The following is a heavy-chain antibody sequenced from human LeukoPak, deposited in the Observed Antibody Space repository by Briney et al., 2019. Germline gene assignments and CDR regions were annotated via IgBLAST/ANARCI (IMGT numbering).Heavy chain of an antibody. D-gene: IGHD6-13*01. CDR2: INWDGDNT. CDR3: ARDVSSNWYSFNI. V-gene: IGHV3-20*04. CDR1: GFSFDDYG. Sequence: GGSLRLSCKDSGFSFDDYGMSWVRQVPGKGLEWVCGINWDGDNTHCADSVKGRFSVSRDNAKNSLFLQMSSLRVEDTALYYCARDVSSNWYSFNIWGQGTQVTVPS. J-gene: IGHJ4*02.